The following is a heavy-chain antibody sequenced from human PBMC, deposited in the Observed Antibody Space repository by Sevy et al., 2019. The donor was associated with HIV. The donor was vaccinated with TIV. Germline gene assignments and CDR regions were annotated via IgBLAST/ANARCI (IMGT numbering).Heavy chain of an antibody. CDR3: ANLSPYSGSYYDY. CDR1: GFTFSSYA. Sequence: RGSLRLSCAASGFTFSSYAMSWVRQAPGKGLEWVSAISGSGGSTYYADSVKGRFTISRDNSKNTLYLQMNSLRAEDTAVYYCANLSPYSGSYYDYWGQGTLVTVSS. V-gene: IGHV3-23*01. D-gene: IGHD3-10*01. CDR2: ISGSGGST. J-gene: IGHJ4*02.